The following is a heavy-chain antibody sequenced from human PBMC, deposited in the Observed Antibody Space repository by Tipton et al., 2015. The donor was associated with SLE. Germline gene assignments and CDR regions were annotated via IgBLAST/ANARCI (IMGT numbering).Heavy chain of an antibody. CDR3: AKDLPWQQQLEVDYYYGMDV. D-gene: IGHD6-13*01. V-gene: IGHV3-30-3*01. Sequence: QLVQSGGGVVRPGRSLRLSCAASGFTFSSYAMHWVRQAPGKGLEWVAVISYDGSNKYYADSVKGRFTISRDNSKNTLYLQMNSLRAEDTAVYYCAKDLPWQQQLEVDYYYGMDVWGQGTTVTVSS. J-gene: IGHJ6*02. CDR1: GFTFSSYA. CDR2: ISYDGSNK.